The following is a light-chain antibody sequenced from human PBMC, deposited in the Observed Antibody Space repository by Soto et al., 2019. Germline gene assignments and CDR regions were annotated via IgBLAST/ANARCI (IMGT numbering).Light chain of an antibody. CDR1: QSVSTW. CDR3: QQYNSYSSLT. V-gene: IGKV1-5*01. CDR2: DAS. J-gene: IGKJ4*01. Sequence: DIQMTQSPSSRSAPVGDRVTITCRASQSVSTWLAWYQQKPGKAPKLLIYDASSLQSGVPSRFSGSGSGTEFTLTISSLQPDDFATYYCQQYNSYSSLTFGGGTKVDIK.